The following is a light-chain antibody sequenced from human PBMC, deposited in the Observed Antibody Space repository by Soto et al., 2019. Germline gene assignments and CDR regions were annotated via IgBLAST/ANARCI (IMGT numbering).Light chain of an antibody. J-gene: IGKJ1*01. Sequence: EIVLTQSPGSLSLSPGQRATLSCRASQSVDTTFFAWYQKKPGQATRLLIYGASKRATGIPDRFSGSGSGTDVTLIISRLEPDDFAVYYCQQYMSAVTFGQGTKVEIK. CDR3: QQYMSAVT. CDR2: GAS. CDR1: QSVDTTF. V-gene: IGKV3-20*01.